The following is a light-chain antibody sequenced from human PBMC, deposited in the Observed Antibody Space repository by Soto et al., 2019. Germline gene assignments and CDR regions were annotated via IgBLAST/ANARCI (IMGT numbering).Light chain of an antibody. CDR1: QDISSS. V-gene: IGKV1-9*01. Sequence: DIQLTQSPSFLSACVGDRVSITCRASQDISSSLAWYQQKPGKAPKLLIYAASTLQSGVPSRFSGSGSGTEFSLTISSLQPEDFATYYCQQFDSYPRTFGPGTKVDV. CDR3: QQFDSYPRT. J-gene: IGKJ3*01. CDR2: AAS.